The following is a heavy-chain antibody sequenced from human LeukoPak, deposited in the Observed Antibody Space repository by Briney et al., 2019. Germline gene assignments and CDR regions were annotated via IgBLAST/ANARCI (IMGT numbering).Heavy chain of an antibody. D-gene: IGHD5-18*01. CDR1: GFSFSTCA. Sequence: GGSLRLSCAASGFSFSTCAMNWVRQAPGKGLEWVSTISGGGDGALYADSVKGRFTISRDHSKNTLFLQMNSLRAEDTAVYYCAKRTRGYSYGTLDYWGQGTLVTVSS. J-gene: IGHJ4*02. V-gene: IGHV3-23*01. CDR2: ISGGGDGA. CDR3: AKRTRGYSYGTLDY.